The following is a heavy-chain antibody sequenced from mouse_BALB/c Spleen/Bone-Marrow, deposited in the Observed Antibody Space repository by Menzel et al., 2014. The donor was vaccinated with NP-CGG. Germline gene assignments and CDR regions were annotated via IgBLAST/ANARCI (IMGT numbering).Heavy chain of an antibody. D-gene: IGHD1-1*01. J-gene: IGHJ4*01. CDR2: ISSGSSTI. Sequence: EVKLVESGGGLVQPGGSRKLSCAASGFTFSSFGMHWVRQAPEKGLEWVAYISSGSSTIYYADTVKGRFTISRDNPKXTLFLQMTSLRSEDTAMYYCARSGIGYYYGSNSYAMDYWGQGTSVTVSS. CDR1: GFTFSSFG. CDR3: ARSGIGYYYGSNSYAMDY. V-gene: IGHV5-17*02.